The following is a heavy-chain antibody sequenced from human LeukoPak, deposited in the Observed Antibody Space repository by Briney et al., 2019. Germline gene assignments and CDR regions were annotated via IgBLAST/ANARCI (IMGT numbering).Heavy chain of an antibody. CDR3: AKDPNGDYIGAFDI. V-gene: IGHV3-23*01. J-gene: IGHJ3*02. CDR1: KFNFHNYG. CDR2: ISGSGGST. D-gene: IGHD4-17*01. Sequence: GSLRLSCTTPKFNFHNYGLTWVRQAPGKELEWVSCISGSGGSTQYAASVQGRFTISRDNSKNTLYLQMNSLRAEDTAVYYCAKDPNGDYIGAFDIWGQGTMVTVSS.